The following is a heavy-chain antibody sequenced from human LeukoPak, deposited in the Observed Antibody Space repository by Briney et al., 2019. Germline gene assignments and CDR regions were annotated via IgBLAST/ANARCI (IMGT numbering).Heavy chain of an antibody. CDR2: IHHDGRT. J-gene: IGHJ4*02. D-gene: IGHD6-25*01. V-gene: IGHV4-59*12. CDR3: ARVVTAAGLDV. CDR1: GGPMRGYRN. Sequence: SETLSLTCTVSGGPMRGYRNWGWVGRPPGKGLEWIGNIHHDGRTAPNPSLKTRVTLSHDTSTNQFSLKVNSVTATDTALYYCARVVTAAGLDVWGPGILVTISS.